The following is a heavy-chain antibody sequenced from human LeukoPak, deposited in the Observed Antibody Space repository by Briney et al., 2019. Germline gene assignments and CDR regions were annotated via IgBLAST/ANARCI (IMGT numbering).Heavy chain of an antibody. J-gene: IGHJ3*02. V-gene: IGHV3-23*01. CDR2: ISGSGGST. CDR3: ARLEKYYYDSTFDI. Sequence: GGSLRLSCAASGFTFSSYAMSWVRQAPGKGLEWVSAISGSGGSTYYADSVKGRFTISRDNAKNSLYLQMNSLRAEDTAVYYCARLEKYYYDSTFDIWGQGTMVTVSS. D-gene: IGHD3-22*01. CDR1: GFTFSSYA.